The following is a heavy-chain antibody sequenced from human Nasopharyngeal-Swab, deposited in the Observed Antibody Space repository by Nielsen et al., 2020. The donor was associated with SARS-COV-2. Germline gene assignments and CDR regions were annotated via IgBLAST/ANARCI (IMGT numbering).Heavy chain of an antibody. CDR3: ARDGRIGYGVYLDY. Sequence: GESLKIFCAASGFTFSAHAMIWVRQAAGKGLEWVSAVSGDVAHTTYYADSVKGRFTISRDNSKNTLYLQMNGLRAEDAAIYYCARDGRIGYGVYLDYWGQGTPVTVSS. CDR2: VSGDVAHTT. V-gene: IGHV3-23*01. CDR1: GFTFSAHA. J-gene: IGHJ4*02. D-gene: IGHD5-12*01.